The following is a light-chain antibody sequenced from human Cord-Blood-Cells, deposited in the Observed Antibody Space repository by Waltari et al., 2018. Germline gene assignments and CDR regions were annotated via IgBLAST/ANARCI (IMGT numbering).Light chain of an antibody. CDR2: SNN. CDR1: SSNIGSNT. J-gene: IGLJ2*01. V-gene: IGLV1-44*01. Sequence: QSVLTQPPSASGTPGQRVTISCSGSSSNIGSNTVNWYQQLPATAPKLLIYSNNQRPSGVPDRFSGSKSGTSASLAISGLQSEDEADYYCAAWDDSLNGPGVVFGGGTKLTVL. CDR3: AAWDDSLNGPGVV.